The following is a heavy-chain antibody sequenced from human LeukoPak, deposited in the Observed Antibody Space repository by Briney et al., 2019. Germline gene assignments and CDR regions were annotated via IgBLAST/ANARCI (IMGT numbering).Heavy chain of an antibody. CDR3: ARGGRYSSGWTLNY. J-gene: IGHJ4*02. CDR1: GFTFSSYS. D-gene: IGHD6-19*01. CDR2: ISSSSSTI. Sequence: GGSLRLSCAASGFTFSSYSMNWVRQAPGKGLEWVSYISSSSSTIYYADSVKGRFTISRDNAKNSLYLQMNSLRAEDTAVYYCARGGRYSSGWTLNYWGQGTLVTVSS. V-gene: IGHV3-48*04.